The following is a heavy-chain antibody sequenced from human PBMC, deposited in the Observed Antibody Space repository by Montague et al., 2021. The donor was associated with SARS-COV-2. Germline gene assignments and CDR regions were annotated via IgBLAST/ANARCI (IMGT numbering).Heavy chain of an antibody. D-gene: IGHD2-2*01. Sequence: SETLSLTCTVSGVSISSYYWTWIRQPPGKGLEWIGFIYYSGSTNYNPSLKSRVTISVDTSKNQFSLKLSSVTAADTAVYYCAKQALSRYCTSTTCFRAAFDIWGQGTMATVSS. CDR3: AKQALSRYCTSTTCFRAAFDI. CDR2: IYYSGST. CDR1: GVSISSYY. V-gene: IGHV4-59*08. J-gene: IGHJ3*02.